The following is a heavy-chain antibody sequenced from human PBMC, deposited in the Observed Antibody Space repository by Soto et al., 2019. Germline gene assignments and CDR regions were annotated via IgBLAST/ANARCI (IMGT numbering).Heavy chain of an antibody. V-gene: IGHV1-18*01. J-gene: IGHJ6*03. CDR3: ARVVVVPGGDYYYYYMDV. Sequence: ASVKVSCKASGYTFTSYGISWVRQAPGQGLEWMGWISAYNGNTNYAQKLQGRVTMTTDTSTRTAYMELRSLRSDDTAVYYCARVVVVPGGDYYYYYMDVWGKGTTATVSS. CDR2: ISAYNGNT. D-gene: IGHD2-2*01. CDR1: GYTFTSYG.